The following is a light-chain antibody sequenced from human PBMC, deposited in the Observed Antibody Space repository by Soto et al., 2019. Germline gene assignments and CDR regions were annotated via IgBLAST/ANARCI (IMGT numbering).Light chain of an antibody. Sequence: EIVVTQSPGTLSWCPGERATLACRATESVSSNYLAWDQQKPGQAPRVLIYGASIRATGIPDRFSGSGSETDFTLTISRLEPEDFAVYYCQQYGTSPRTFGQGTKVDNK. CDR1: ESVSSNY. V-gene: IGKV3-20*01. J-gene: IGKJ1*01. CDR2: GAS. CDR3: QQYGTSPRT.